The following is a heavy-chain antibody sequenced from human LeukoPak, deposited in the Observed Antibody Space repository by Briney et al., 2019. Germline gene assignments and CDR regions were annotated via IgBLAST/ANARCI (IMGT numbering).Heavy chain of an antibody. D-gene: IGHD6-19*01. Sequence: GASVKVSCKASGYTFTGYYMHWVRQAPGQGLEWMGWISAYNGNTNYAQKLQGRVTMTTDTSTSTAYMELRSLRSDDTAVYYCARDRDSSGPYLYWGQGTLVTVSS. V-gene: IGHV1-18*04. CDR1: GYTFTGYY. J-gene: IGHJ4*02. CDR2: ISAYNGNT. CDR3: ARDRDSSGPYLY.